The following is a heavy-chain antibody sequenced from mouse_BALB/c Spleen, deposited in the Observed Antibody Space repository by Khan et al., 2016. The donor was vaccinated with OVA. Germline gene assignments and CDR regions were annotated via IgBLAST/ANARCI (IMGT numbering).Heavy chain of an antibody. Sequence: QIQLVQSGPELKKPGETVKISCKASGYTFTNYGMNWVKQAPGKGLKWMGWINTYTGEPTYADDFKGRFAFSLETSASTAYLQINNLKNEDTATYFCARSSGNYWFACWGQGTLVTVSA. CDR2: INTYTGEP. D-gene: IGHD2-1*01. CDR3: ARSSGNYWFAC. CDR1: GYTFTNYG. J-gene: IGHJ3*01. V-gene: IGHV9-3-1*01.